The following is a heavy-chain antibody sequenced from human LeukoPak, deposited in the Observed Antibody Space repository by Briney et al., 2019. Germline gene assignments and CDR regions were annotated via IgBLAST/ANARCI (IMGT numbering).Heavy chain of an antibody. J-gene: IGHJ4*02. D-gene: IGHD3-9*01. Sequence: GASVKVSCKASGGTFSSYAISWVRQAPGQGLEWMGGIIPIFGTANYAQKFQGRVTITADESTSTAYMELSSLRSEDTAVYYCARGSHGDWLLDDFDYWGQGTLVTVSS. CDR3: ARGSHGDWLLDDFDY. V-gene: IGHV1-69*13. CDR1: GGTFSSYA. CDR2: IIPIFGTA.